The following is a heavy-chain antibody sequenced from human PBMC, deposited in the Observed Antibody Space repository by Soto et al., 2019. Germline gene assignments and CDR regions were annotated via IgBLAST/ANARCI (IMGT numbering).Heavy chain of an antibody. Sequence: GGSLRLSCAASGFTFSSYSIHWVRQAPGKGLEWVTVISYDGSNKYYVDSVKGRFSISRDNSRNTLYLKMNSLRGEDTAVYYCARDITVVAKGQESYYYYGMDVWGQGTTVTVSS. D-gene: IGHD2-15*01. CDR1: GFTFSSYS. V-gene: IGHV3-30*04. CDR2: ISYDGSNK. J-gene: IGHJ6*02. CDR3: ARDITVVAKGQESYYYYGMDV.